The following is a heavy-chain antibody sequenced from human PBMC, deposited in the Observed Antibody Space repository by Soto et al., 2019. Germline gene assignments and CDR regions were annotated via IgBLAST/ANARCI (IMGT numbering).Heavy chain of an antibody. CDR1: GASVGSGRYY. Sequence: QVQLQESGPGLVKPSETLSLSCTVSGASVGSGRYYWSWIRQPPGKGLEWIASVFNSGNTYFNPSLKSRVTLSVGTAKNQFSLKLRSITAADTGLYYCARGEPRRYFDSWGQGTMVTVSS. CDR2: VFNSGNT. CDR3: ARGEPRRYFDS. J-gene: IGHJ4*02. V-gene: IGHV4-61*01. D-gene: IGHD1-26*01.